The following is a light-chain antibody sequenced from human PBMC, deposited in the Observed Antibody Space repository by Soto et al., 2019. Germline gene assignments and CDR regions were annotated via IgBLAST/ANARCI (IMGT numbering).Light chain of an antibody. CDR3: QQYNTYWT. CDR2: DAS. J-gene: IGKJ1*01. CDR1: QRISSW. V-gene: IGKV1-5*01. Sequence: DIQMTQSPSTLSASVGDRVTITCRASQRISSWLAWYQQKPGKAPKLLIYDASTLESGVPSRFSGSGSGSEFSLTISSLQPDDVATYYCQQYNTYWTFGQGTKVEIK.